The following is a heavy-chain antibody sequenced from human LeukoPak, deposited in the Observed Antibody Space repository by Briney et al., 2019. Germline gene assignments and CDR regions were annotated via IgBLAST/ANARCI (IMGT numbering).Heavy chain of an antibody. CDR1: GFSFNIYG. V-gene: IGHV3-23*01. Sequence: GGSLRLSCVASGFSFNIYGMNWVRQAPGKGLEWVSAISGSGGSTYYADSVKGRFTISRDNSKNTLYLQMNSLRAEDTAVYYCAKDSSGWYSDYWGQGTLVTVSS. J-gene: IGHJ4*02. D-gene: IGHD6-19*01. CDR2: ISGSGGST. CDR3: AKDSSGWYSDY.